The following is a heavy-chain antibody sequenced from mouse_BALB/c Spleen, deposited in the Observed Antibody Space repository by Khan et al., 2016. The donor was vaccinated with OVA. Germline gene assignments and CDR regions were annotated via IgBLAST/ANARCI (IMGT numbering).Heavy chain of an antibody. D-gene: IGHD1-1*01. Sequence: VQLQQSGAELAKPGASVKMSCKASGYTFINYWILWVKQRPGQGLEWIGYINPSTGYTEYNQNFKDKATLTADKSSSTAYMQLSSLTSKASAVYYCARRGLRWDFDYWGQGTTLTVSS. CDR2: INPSTGYT. J-gene: IGHJ2*01. V-gene: IGHV1-7*01. CDR1: GYTFINYW. CDR3: ARRGLRWDFDY.